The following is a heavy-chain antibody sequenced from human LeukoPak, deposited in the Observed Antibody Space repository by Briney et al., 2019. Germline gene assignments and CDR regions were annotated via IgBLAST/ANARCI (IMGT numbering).Heavy chain of an antibody. V-gene: IGHV3-11*04. D-gene: IGHD1-26*01. Sequence: PGGSLRLSCAASGFTFSDYYMSWIRQAPGKGLEWVSYISSSGSTIYYADSVKGRFTISRDNAKNSLYLQMNSLRAEDTAVYYCARERVVGAHVIDYWGQGTLVTVSS. CDR3: ARERVVGAHVIDY. J-gene: IGHJ4*02. CDR1: GFTFSDYY. CDR2: ISSSGSTI.